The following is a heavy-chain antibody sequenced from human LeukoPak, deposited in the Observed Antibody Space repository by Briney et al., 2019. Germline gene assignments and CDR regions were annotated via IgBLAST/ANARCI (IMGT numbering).Heavy chain of an antibody. CDR1: GFTFKNYR. D-gene: IGHD1-26*01. Sequence: QPGGSLRLSCTASGFTFKNYRMTWVRQAPGKGLEWVASMKDDGNEIQYVDSVKGRFTISRDNAKNSLYLQMNNLRAEDTAVYYCARNRATNDYWGQETLVTVSS. CDR3: ARNRATNDY. CDR2: MKDDGNEI. J-gene: IGHJ4*02. V-gene: IGHV3-7*01.